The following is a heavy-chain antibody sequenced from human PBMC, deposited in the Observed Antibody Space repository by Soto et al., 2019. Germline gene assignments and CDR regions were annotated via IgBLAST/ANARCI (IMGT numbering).Heavy chain of an antibody. D-gene: IGHD3-3*01. CDR1: GGSISSSGYY. Sequence: SETLSLTCIVSGGSISSSGYYWGWIRQPPGKGLEWIGSIYHSGSTNYSPSLKSRITMSVDTSRNQFSLKLSSVSAADTAVYFCARHGLSITVFGVVSGPDYWGQGTLVTVSS. CDR2: IYHSGST. J-gene: IGHJ4*02. V-gene: IGHV4-39*01. CDR3: ARHGLSITVFGVVSGPDY.